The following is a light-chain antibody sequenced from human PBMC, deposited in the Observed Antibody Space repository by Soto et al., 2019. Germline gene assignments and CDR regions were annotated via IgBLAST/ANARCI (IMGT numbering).Light chain of an antibody. V-gene: IGKV3-15*01. CDR2: ASS. CDR3: QPYNNGPPHT. J-gene: IGKJ2*01. CDR1: QSVKNF. Sequence: EIAVTQSPATLSVSPGETATVSCRVSQSVKNFLAWYQQKPGQAPRLVMLASSFRAADIPARFSGSGSGTEFTLTISSLQSEDFAIYYCQPYNNGPPHTFGQGTKLEMK.